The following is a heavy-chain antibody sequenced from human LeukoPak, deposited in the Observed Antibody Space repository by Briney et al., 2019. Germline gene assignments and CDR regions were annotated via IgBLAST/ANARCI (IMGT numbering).Heavy chain of an antibody. D-gene: IGHD3-22*01. CDR1: GGSISSGSYY. J-gene: IGHJ4*02. V-gene: IGHV4-39*07. CDR3: ARAVTMIVVVSTYFDY. CDR2: INHSGST. Sequence: PSQTLSLTCTVSGGSISSGSYYWSWIRQPPGKGLEWIGEINHSGSTNYNPSLKSRVTISVDTSKNQFSLKLSSVTAADTAVYYCARAVTMIVVVSTYFDYWGQGTLVTVSS.